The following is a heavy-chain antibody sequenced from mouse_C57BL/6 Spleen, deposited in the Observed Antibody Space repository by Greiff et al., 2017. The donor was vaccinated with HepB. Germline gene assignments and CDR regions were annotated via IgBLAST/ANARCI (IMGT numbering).Heavy chain of an antibody. V-gene: IGHV1-52*01. D-gene: IGHD1-1*01. CDR1: GYTFTSYW. CDR3: SRDGIGYYGSSLWFAY. Sequence: QVQLQQPGAELVRPGSSVKLSCKASGYTFTSYWMHWVKQRPIQGLEWIGNIDPSDSETHYNQKFKDKATLTVDKSSSTAYMQLSSLTSEDSAVYYCSRDGIGYYGSSLWFAYWGQGTLVTVSA. J-gene: IGHJ3*01. CDR2: IDPSDSET.